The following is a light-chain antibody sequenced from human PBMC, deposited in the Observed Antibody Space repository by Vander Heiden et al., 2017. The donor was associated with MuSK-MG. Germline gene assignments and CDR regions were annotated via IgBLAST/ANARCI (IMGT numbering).Light chain of an antibody. V-gene: IGKV1-8*01. CDR2: AAS. CDR3: QQYYSYSWT. J-gene: IGKJ1*01. Sequence: AIRMTQSPSSLSASTGYRVTITCRASQGISSYLAWYQQKPGKAPKLLIYAASTLQSGVPSRFSGSGSGTDFTLTISCLQSEDFATYYCQQYYSYSWTFGQGTKVEIK. CDR1: QGISSY.